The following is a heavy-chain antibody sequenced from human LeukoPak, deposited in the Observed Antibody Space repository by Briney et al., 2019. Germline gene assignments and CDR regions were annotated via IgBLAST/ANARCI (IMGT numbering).Heavy chain of an antibody. CDR3: AKAFTIFGVVAYFDY. V-gene: IGHV3-74*01. Sequence: PGGSLRLSCAASGFTFGSNWMHWVRQAPGKGLVWVSRINEDGSTTNYADSVKGRFTISRDNSKNTLYLQMNSLRVEDTAVYYCAKAFTIFGVVAYFDYWGQGTLVTVSS. CDR2: INEDGSTT. CDR1: GFTFGSNW. J-gene: IGHJ4*02. D-gene: IGHD3-3*01.